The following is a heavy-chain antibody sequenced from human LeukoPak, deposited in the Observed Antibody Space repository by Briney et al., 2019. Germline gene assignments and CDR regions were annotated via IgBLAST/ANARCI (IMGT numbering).Heavy chain of an antibody. CDR1: GGSLSSYY. Sequence: SETLSLTCTVSGGSLSSYYWSWIRQPPGKGLEWIGYIYYSGSTNYNPSLKSRVTISVDTSKNQFSLKLNSVTAADTAVYYCARVEESSYYYYGMDVWGQGTTVTVSS. V-gene: IGHV4-59*12. CDR2: IYYSGST. CDR3: ARVEESSYYYYGMDV. J-gene: IGHJ6*02. D-gene: IGHD1-1*01.